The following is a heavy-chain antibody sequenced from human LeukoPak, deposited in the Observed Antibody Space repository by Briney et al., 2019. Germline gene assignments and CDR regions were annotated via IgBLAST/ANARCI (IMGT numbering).Heavy chain of an antibody. CDR2: INHSGST. V-gene: IGHV4-34*01. CDR3: ATVGFSDY. Sequence: PSETLSLTCAVYGGSFSASYWSWIRQPPGQGLEWIGEINHSGSTNYNPSLKSRVTISLDTSKNQFSLKLSSVTAADTAVYYCATVGFSDYWGQGTLVTVSS. CDR1: GGSFSASY. D-gene: IGHD3-16*01. J-gene: IGHJ4*02.